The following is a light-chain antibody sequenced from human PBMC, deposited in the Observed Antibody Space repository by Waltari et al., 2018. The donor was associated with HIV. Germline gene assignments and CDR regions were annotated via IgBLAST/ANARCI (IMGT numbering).Light chain of an antibody. CDR2: SNN. Sequence: QSVLTQPPSASGTPGQRVTISCSGRSSSIGRNTVNWFQQLPGTAPKRLSYSNNQRPSGVPDRFSGSKSGTSASLAISGLQSEDEADYYCAAWDDSLNGFWVFGGGTKLTVL. CDR1: SSSIGRNT. J-gene: IGLJ3*02. CDR3: AAWDDSLNGFWV. V-gene: IGLV1-44*01.